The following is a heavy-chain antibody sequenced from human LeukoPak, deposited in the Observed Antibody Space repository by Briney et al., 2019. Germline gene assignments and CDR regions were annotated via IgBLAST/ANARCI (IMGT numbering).Heavy chain of an antibody. Sequence: SQTLSLPCPVPGGSFSGGGCYWSWMRQRPGKGLEWIGYIYYSGSTYYNPSLKSRVTISVDTSKNQFSLKLSSVTAADTAVYYCASSSPRYSYGPLYYFDYWGQGTLVTVSS. CDR1: GGSFSGGGCY. CDR3: ASSSPRYSYGPLYYFDY. CDR2: IYYSGST. V-gene: IGHV4-31*03. D-gene: IGHD5-18*01. J-gene: IGHJ4*02.